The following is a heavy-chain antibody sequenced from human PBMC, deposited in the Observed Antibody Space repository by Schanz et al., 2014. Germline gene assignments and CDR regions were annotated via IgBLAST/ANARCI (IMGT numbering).Heavy chain of an antibody. V-gene: IGHV1-69*02. CDR3: AGTYCSSTSCYTGYYYMDV. CDR2: IIPILGIA. D-gene: IGHD2-2*02. Sequence: QVQLVQSEAEVKKPGSSVKVSCKASGGTFSSYTISWVRQAPGQGLEWMGRIIPILGIANYAQNFQGRVTITADKSTSTAYMELTSLRSEDTAVYYCAGTYCSSTSCYTGYYYMDVWVKGTTVTVSS. J-gene: IGHJ6*03. CDR1: GGTFSSYT.